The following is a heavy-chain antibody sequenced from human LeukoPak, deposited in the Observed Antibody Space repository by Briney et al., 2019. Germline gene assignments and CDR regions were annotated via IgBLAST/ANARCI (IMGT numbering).Heavy chain of an antibody. CDR3: ARSNDCISTSCYGGMDV. V-gene: IGHV3-21*01. D-gene: IGHD2-2*01. CDR1: GFTFSRYS. J-gene: IGHJ6*02. CDR2: MSSSSGYI. Sequence: GGSLRLSCAASGFTFSRYSMNWVRQAPGKGLEGVSSMSSSSGYINYADSLKGRFAVSRDNAKNSLSLQMNSLRAEDTAVYYCARSNDCISTSCYGGMDVWGQGTTVTVSS.